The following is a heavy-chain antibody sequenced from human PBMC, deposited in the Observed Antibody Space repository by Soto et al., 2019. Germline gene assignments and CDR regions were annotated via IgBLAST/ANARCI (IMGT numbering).Heavy chain of an antibody. V-gene: IGHV3-64D*08. CDR3: VKEAYFSSAYYDY. D-gene: IGHD1-26*01. J-gene: IGHJ4*02. CDR1: GFTFSTYP. Sequence: GGSLRLSCSASGFTFSTYPMHWVRQAPGKGLEYVSAISSEGGRTFYADSVEGRFTISRDNSENILYLQMSSLRAEDTAVYYCVKEAYFSSAYYDYWGQGTLVTVSS. CDR2: ISSEGGRT.